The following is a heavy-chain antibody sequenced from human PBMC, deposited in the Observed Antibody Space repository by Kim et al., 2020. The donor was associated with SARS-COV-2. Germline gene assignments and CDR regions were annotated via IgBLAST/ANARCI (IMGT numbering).Heavy chain of an antibody. J-gene: IGHJ3*01. Sequence: SETLSLTCTVSGGSITNRTYYWGWIRQPPGKGLEWIGSIYYTGTTYYNPSLKRRVTVSVDASKNQFSLKLSSMTATDTAVYYCAGHIVVVTSIDAFDVWGQGTVVTVSS. CDR1: GGSITNRTYY. V-gene: IGHV4-39*01. D-gene: IGHD2-21*02. CDR3: AGHIVVVTSIDAFDV. CDR2: IYYTGTT.